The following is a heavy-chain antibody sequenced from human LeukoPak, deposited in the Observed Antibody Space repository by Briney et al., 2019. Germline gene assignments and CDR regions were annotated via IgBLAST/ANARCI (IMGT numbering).Heavy chain of an antibody. CDR2: ITSGSSYR. CDR1: GFTFSSYN. V-gene: IGHV3-21*01. J-gene: IGHJ4*02. D-gene: IGHD1-26*01. Sequence: GGSPRLSCAASGFTFSSYNMNWVRQAPGKGLEWVSSITSGSSYRFYADLVKGRFTISRDNAKNSLYVQMNSLRAEDTAVYYCARLRGLYSDTNRYQTALDCWGQGTLVTVSS. CDR3: ARLRGLYSDTNRYQTALDC.